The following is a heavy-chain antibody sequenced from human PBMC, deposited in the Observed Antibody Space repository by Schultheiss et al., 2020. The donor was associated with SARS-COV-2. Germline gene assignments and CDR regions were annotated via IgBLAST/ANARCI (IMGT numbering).Heavy chain of an antibody. J-gene: IGHJ4*02. Sequence: GESLKISCAASGFTFSSYGMHWVRQAPGKGLEWVAVISYDGSNKYYADSVKGRFTISRDNSKNTLYLQMNSLRAEDTAVYYCAREGQLGYCSTTSCPGFDYWGQGTLVTVSS. CDR1: GFTFSSYG. CDR2: ISYDGSNK. CDR3: AREGQLGYCSTTSCPGFDY. D-gene: IGHD2-2*01. V-gene: IGHV3-30*03.